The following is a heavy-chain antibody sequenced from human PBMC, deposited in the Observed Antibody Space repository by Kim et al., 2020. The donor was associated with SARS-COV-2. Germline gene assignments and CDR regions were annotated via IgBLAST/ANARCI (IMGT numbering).Heavy chain of an antibody. J-gene: IGHJ3*02. Sequence: GESLKISCKGSGYSFTSYWIGWVRQMPGKGLEWMGIIYPGDSDTRYSPSFQGQVTISADKSISTAYLQWSSLKASDTAMYYCARRYCSGGSCYSDAFDIWGQGTMVTVSS. CDR2: IYPGDSDT. CDR1: GYSFTSYW. D-gene: IGHD2-15*01. V-gene: IGHV5-51*01. CDR3: ARRYCSGGSCYSDAFDI.